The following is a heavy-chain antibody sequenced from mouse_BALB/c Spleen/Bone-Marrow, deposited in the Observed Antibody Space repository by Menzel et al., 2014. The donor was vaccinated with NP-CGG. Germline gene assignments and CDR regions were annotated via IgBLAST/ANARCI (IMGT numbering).Heavy chain of an antibody. Sequence: VQLKQSGAELVKPGASVKLSYTASGFNIKDTYMHWVKQRPEQGLEWIGRIDPANGNTKYDPKFQGKATITADTSSNTAYLQLSSLTSEDTAVYYCANYDYGWYFDVWGAGTTVTVSS. D-gene: IGHD2-4*01. CDR1: GFNIKDTY. V-gene: IGHV14-3*02. CDR2: IDPANGNT. CDR3: ANYDYGWYFDV. J-gene: IGHJ1*01.